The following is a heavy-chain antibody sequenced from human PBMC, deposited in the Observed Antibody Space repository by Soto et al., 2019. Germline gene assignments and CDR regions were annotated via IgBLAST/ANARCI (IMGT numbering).Heavy chain of an antibody. Sequence: EASVKVSCKAPGYTFTSYAMQWVRQAPGQRLEWMGWINAGNGNTKYSQKFQGRVTITRDTSASTAYMELSSLRSEDTAVYYCASESYGGEFDYWGQGTLVTVSS. D-gene: IGHD4-17*01. V-gene: IGHV1-3*01. CDR2: INAGNGNT. CDR3: ASESYGGEFDY. J-gene: IGHJ4*02. CDR1: GYTFTSYA.